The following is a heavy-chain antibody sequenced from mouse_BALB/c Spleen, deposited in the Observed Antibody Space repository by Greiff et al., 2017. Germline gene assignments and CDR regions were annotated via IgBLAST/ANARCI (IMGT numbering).Heavy chain of an antibody. V-gene: IGHV1S81*02. CDR1: GYTFTSYW. D-gene: IGHD1-1*01. CDR2: INPSNGRT. Sequence: QVQLQQPGAELVKPGASVKLSCKASGYTFTSYWMHWVKQRPGQGLEWIGEINPSNGRTNYNEKFKSKATLTVDKSSSTAYMQLSSLTSEDSAVYYCARITTVGYYFDYWGQGTTLTVSS. J-gene: IGHJ2*01. CDR3: ARITTVGYYFDY.